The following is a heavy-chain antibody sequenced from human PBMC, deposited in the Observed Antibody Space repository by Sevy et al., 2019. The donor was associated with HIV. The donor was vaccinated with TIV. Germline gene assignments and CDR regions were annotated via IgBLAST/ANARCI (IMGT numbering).Heavy chain of an antibody. D-gene: IGHD2-2*01. J-gene: IGHJ6*02. CDR2: IKVDGSEK. CDR3: ARDCSSTRCLWGMDV. CDR1: GFTFSRYW. Sequence: GGSLRLSCAASGFTFSRYWMSWVRQAPGKGLEWVANIKVDGSEKYYVDSVNGRFTISRDNAKNSLYLQMNSLRAEDTAVYYCARDCSSTRCLWGMDVWGQGTTVTVSS. V-gene: IGHV3-7*03.